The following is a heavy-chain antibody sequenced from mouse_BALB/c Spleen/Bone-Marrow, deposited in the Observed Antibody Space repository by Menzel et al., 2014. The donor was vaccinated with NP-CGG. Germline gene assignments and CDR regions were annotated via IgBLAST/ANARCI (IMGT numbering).Heavy chain of an antibody. CDR1: GYSITSDYA. J-gene: IGHJ3*01. V-gene: IGHV3-2*02. Sequence: EVQLVESGPGLVKPSQSLSLTCTVTGYSITSDYAWNWIRQFPGNKLEWMGYISYSGSTSYNPSLKSRIPITRDTSKNQFCLQLNSVTTEDTATYYCAREARATWAWFAYWGQGTLVTVSA. CDR2: ISYSGST. D-gene: IGHD3-1*01. CDR3: AREARATWAWFAY.